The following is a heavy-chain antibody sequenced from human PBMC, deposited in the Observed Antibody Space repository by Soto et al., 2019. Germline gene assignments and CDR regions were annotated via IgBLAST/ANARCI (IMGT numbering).Heavy chain of an antibody. J-gene: IGHJ3*02. D-gene: IGHD3-10*01. CDR1: GYSFSSYW. Sequence: PGESLKISCRGSGYSFSSYWIGWVRQMSGKGLEWMGIIYPGDSDTRYSPSFQGQVTISADKSNSTAYLQWSSLKASDTAMYYCARNMVRGVIDAFDIWGQGTMVTVSS. CDR3: ARNMVRGVIDAFDI. CDR2: IYPGDSDT. V-gene: IGHV5-51*01.